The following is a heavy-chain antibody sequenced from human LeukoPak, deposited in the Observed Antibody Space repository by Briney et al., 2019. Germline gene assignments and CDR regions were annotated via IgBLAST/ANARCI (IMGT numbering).Heavy chain of an antibody. CDR1: GFTFSSYW. CDR2: LYSEGGRT. D-gene: IGHD6-6*01. Sequence: QSGGSLRLSCAASGFTFSSYWMHWVRQAPGKGLVWVSRLYSEGGRTYYADSVKGRFTISRDNAKNTLYLQMNSLTVEDTAVYYCSRGLGQPVDSWGQGTLVTVSS. J-gene: IGHJ4*02. V-gene: IGHV3-74*01. CDR3: SRGLGQPVDS.